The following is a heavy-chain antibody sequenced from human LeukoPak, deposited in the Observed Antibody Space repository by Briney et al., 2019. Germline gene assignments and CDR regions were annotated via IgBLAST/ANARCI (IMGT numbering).Heavy chain of an antibody. CDR1: GYTFTGYY. CDR2: INPNSGGT. V-gene: IGHV1-2*02. D-gene: IGHD6-6*01. Sequence: VASVKVSCKASGYTFTGYYMHWVRQAPGQGLEWMGWINPNSGGTNYAQKFQGRVTMTRDTSISTAYMELSRLRSDDTAVYYCARASIAAIKMHYWGQGTLVTVSS. CDR3: ARASIAAIKMHY. J-gene: IGHJ4*02.